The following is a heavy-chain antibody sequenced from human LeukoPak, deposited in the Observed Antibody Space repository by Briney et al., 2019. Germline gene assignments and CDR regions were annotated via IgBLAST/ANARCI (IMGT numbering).Heavy chain of an antibody. J-gene: IGHJ2*01. D-gene: IGHD2-15*01. CDR2: ISYDGSNK. Sequence: GGSLRLSCAASGFTFSSYAMHWVRQAPGKGLEWVAVISYDGSNKYYADSVKGRFTISRDNSKNTLYLQMNSLRAEDTAVYYCARDGSSGGYFDLWGRGTLVTVSS. V-gene: IGHV3-30-3*01. CDR1: GFTFSSYA. CDR3: ARDGSSGGYFDL.